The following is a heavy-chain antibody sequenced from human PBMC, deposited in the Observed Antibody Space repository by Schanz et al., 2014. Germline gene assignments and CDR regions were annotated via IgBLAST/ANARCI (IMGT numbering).Heavy chain of an antibody. CDR3: ARGGVVVVTAALNWFDP. D-gene: IGHD2-15*01. CDR1: GYTFTSFA. J-gene: IGHJ5*02. Sequence: QVQLVQSGSELKKPGASVKVSCKASGYTFTSFAMNWVRQAPGQGLEWMGWINTNNGDPTYAQGFTGRLVFSLDTSASTADLQISSLKAEDTAVYYCARGGVVVVTAALNWFDPWGQGTLVTVSS. CDR2: INTNNGDP. V-gene: IGHV7-4-1*02.